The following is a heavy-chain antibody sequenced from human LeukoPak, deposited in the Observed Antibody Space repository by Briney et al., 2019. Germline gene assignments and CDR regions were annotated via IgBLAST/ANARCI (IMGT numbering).Heavy chain of an antibody. D-gene: IGHD2-15*01. CDR2: IFYIGST. CDR1: GDSISSYY. V-gene: IGHV4-59*01. CDR3: ARLGLSEDKVDWLSDY. Sequence: SETLSLTCTVSGDSISSYYCGWIWQPPGKGLEYIEYIFYIGSTNYNPSLKSRVTISVDRSKIQFSLKLTSLTAADTAVYYCARLGLSEDKVDWLSDYWGQGNLVTVSS. J-gene: IGHJ4*02.